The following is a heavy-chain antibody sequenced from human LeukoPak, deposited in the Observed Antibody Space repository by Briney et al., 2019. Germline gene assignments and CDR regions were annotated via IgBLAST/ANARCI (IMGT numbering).Heavy chain of an antibody. V-gene: IGHV3-30*18. D-gene: IGHD3-9*01. CDR3: AKALVPYYDILTGYHDAFDI. Sequence: GGSLRLSCAASGFTFSSYGMHWVRQAPGKGLEGVAVISYDGSNKYYADSVKGRFTISRENTKKTLYLQMNSLRSEDTAVYYCAKALVPYYDILTGYHDAFDIWVQGTMVTVSS. CDR2: ISYDGSNK. CDR1: GFTFSSYG. J-gene: IGHJ3*02.